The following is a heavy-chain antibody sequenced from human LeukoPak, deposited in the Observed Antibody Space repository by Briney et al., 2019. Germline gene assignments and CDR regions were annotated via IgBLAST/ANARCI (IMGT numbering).Heavy chain of an antibody. CDR1: GFTFSRVE. D-gene: IGHD4-23*01. J-gene: IGHJ4*02. CDR3: TREQDREASATVVGDY. V-gene: IGHV3-48*03. CDR2: ISTGTYI. Sequence: GGSLRLSCVTSGFTFSRVEMNLVRPAPGKGVEWISHISTGTYIAYTDSVKGRFTISRDNAKNSLFLQMNSLRAEDTAVYYCTREQDREASATVVGDYWGQGTLVTVSS.